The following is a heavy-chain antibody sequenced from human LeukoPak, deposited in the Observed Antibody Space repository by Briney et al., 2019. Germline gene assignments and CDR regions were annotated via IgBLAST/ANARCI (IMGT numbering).Heavy chain of an antibody. D-gene: IGHD6-19*01. CDR1: GFTLSSNA. CDR3: AKPLSGWYSFDY. V-gene: IGHV3-23*01. J-gene: IGHJ4*02. CDR2: ISGSDART. Sequence: GGSLRLSCAASGFTLSSNAMSWVRQAPGKGLEWVSAISGSDARTYYADSVKGRFTISRDNSKNTLYLQMSSLRAEDTAVYYCAKPLSGWYSFDYWGQGTLVTVSS.